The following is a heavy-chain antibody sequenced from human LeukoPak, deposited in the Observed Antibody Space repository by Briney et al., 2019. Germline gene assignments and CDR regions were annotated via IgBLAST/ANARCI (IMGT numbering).Heavy chain of an antibody. CDR2: ISSSSSYI. D-gene: IGHD6-19*01. Sequence: GGSLRLSCAASGFTFSSYSVNWVRQAPGKGLEWVSSISSSSSYIYYADSVKGRFTISRDNAKNSLYLQMNSLRAEDTAVYYCARDLAVAGGGGDYWGQGTLVTVSS. CDR1: GFTFSSYS. CDR3: ARDLAVAGGGGDY. J-gene: IGHJ4*02. V-gene: IGHV3-21*01.